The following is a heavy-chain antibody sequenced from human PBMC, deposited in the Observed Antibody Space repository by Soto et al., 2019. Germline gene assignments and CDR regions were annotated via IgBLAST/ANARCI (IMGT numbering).Heavy chain of an antibody. Sequence: PGGSLRLSCAASGFTVSSSYMSWVRQAPGKGLEWVSVIFSGGGTYYADSVKGRFTISRDNSKNTLYLQMNSLRAEDTAVYYCAREAIAVLNWFDPWGQGTLVTVSS. CDR2: IFSGGGT. CDR3: AREAIAVLNWFDP. J-gene: IGHJ5*02. CDR1: GFTVSSSY. D-gene: IGHD6-19*01. V-gene: IGHV3-66*01.